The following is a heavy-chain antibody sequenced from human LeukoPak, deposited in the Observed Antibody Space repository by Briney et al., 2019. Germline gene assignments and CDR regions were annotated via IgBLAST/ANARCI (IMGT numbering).Heavy chain of an antibody. Sequence: SETLSLTCTVSGGSISSSSYYWGWIRQPPGKGLEWIGSIYYSGSTYYNPSLKSRVTISVDTSKNQFSLKLSSVAAADTAVYYCAPHCSSTSCYTGYWGQGTLVTVSS. CDR1: GGSISSSSYY. D-gene: IGHD2-2*02. CDR3: APHCSSTSCYTGY. CDR2: IYYSGST. V-gene: IGHV4-39*01. J-gene: IGHJ4*02.